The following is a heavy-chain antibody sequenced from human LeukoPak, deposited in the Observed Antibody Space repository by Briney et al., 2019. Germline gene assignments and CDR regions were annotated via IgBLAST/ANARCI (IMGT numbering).Heavy chain of an antibody. CDR3: VADGYNQDPDY. CDR2: ISHSGSTL. CDR1: GFTFRSCE. V-gene: IGHV3-48*03. Sequence: PGGSPRLSCAASGFTFRSCEMNWVRQAPGKGLEWVSYISHSGSTLYYADSVKGRFTISRDNAKNSLYLQMDSLRAEDTAVYYCVADGYNQDPDYWGQGTLVTVSS. D-gene: IGHD5-24*01. J-gene: IGHJ4*02.